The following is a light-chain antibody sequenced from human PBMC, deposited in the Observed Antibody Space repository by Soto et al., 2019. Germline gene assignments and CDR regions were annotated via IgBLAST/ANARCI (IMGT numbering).Light chain of an antibody. Sequence: EIVVTQSPGTLSLSPGERATLSFRSSQSVSNNYLAWYQQKPGQAPRLLIYGASNRATGIPARFSGSGSGTEFTLTISSLQSEDFAVYYCQQYNNWPWTFGQGTKVDIK. CDR1: QSVSNN. CDR2: GAS. V-gene: IGKV3-15*01. J-gene: IGKJ1*01. CDR3: QQYNNWPWT.